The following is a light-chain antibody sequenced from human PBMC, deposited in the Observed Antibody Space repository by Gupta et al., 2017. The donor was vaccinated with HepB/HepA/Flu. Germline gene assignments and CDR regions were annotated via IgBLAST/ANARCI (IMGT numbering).Light chain of an antibody. V-gene: IGLV3-19*01. CDR1: SLRSYY. CDR2: GKN. CDR3: NSRDSSGNHLDVV. J-gene: IGLJ2*01. Sequence: SSELTQDPAVSVALGQTVRITCQGDSLRSYYASWYQQKPEQAPVLVIYGKNNRPSGIPDRFSGSSSGNTASLTITGAQAEDEADYYCNSRDSSGNHLDVVFGGGTKLTVL.